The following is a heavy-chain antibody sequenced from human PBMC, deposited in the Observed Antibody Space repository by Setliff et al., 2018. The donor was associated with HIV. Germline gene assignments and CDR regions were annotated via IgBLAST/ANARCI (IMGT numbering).Heavy chain of an antibody. D-gene: IGHD5-12*01. Sequence: SETLSLTCAVSGGSISSDNWWTWVRQAPGKGLEWIGEIYHSEYTNYNPSLKSRLTISLDTSKNQFSLKLNSVTAADTAVYYCERGGQSSGYAIEYWGQGTLVTV. CDR3: ERGGQSSGYAIEY. CDR2: IYHSEYT. CDR1: GGSISSDNW. J-gene: IGHJ4*02. V-gene: IGHV4-4*02.